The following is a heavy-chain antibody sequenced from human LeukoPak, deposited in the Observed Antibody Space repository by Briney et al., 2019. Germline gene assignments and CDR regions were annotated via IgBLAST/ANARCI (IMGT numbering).Heavy chain of an antibody. J-gene: IGHJ4*02. CDR1: GGPFSGYY. CDR2: INHSGST. V-gene: IGHV4-34*01. D-gene: IGHD5-12*01. Sequence: SETLSLTCAVYGGPFSGYYWSWIRQPPGKGLEWIGEINHSGSTNYNPSLKSRVTISVDTSKNQFSLKLSSVTAADTAVYYCATHGTSGYDYHDYWGQGTLVTVSS. CDR3: ATHGTSGYDYHDY.